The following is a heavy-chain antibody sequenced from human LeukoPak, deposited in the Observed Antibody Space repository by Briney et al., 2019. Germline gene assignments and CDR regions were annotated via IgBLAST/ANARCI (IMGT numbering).Heavy chain of an antibody. J-gene: IGHJ6*02. Sequence: PGGSLRLSCAASGFTFSSYAMSWVRQAPGKGLEWVSAISGSGGSTYYADSVKGRFTISRDNSKNTLYLQMNSLRAEDTAVYYCAKASIRGAYCGGDCHNVMDVWGQGTTVTVSS. V-gene: IGHV3-23*01. CDR3: AKASIRGAYCGGDCHNVMDV. CDR1: GFTFSSYA. CDR2: ISGSGGST. D-gene: IGHD2-21*02.